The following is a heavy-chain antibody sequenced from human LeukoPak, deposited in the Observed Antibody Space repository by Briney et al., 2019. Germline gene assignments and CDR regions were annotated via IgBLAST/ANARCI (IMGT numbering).Heavy chain of an antibody. CDR3: AKHFSGGDYDAFEI. CDR2: ISFGDSDS. Sequence: AVESLKISCKGSGYSFTSYWIGWVRQMPGKGLEWMGIISFGDSDSRYSPSFQGQVTISVDKSINTAYLQWSSLKASDTAMYYCAKHFSGGDYDAFEIWGQGTLLTVSP. CDR1: GYSFTSYW. V-gene: IGHV5-51*01. D-gene: IGHD2-21*01. J-gene: IGHJ3*02.